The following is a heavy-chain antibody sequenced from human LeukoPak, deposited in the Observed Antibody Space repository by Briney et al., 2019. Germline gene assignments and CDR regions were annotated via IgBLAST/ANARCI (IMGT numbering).Heavy chain of an antibody. CDR2: ISSSSRYT. D-gene: IGHD6-19*01. V-gene: IGHV3-11*05. CDR1: RFTFSHYY. CDR3: ARDGYIGGGGSMDY. J-gene: IGHJ4*02. Sequence: GGSLTLSCAASRFTFSHYYMTWIRPAPWKGLEWLSYISSSSRYTHYADSVKGRLTISRDNARNSLYLQMNSQRAEDTAVYYCARDGYIGGGGSMDYWGQGTLVTVSS.